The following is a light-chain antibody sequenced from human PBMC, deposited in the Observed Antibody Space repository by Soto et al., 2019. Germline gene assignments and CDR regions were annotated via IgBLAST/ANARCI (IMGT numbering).Light chain of an antibody. CDR1: QAISHY. J-gene: IGKJ4*01. CDR2: GAS. CDR3: LQHNTYPLI. Sequence: DIQMTQSPSAMSASVGDRVTITCRASQAISHYLAWFHQRPGKVPKRLIYGASTLQSGVPSRFSGSGSGTAFTLTISSLQPEDVGTYYCLQHNTYPLIFGGGTKVE. V-gene: IGKV1-17*03.